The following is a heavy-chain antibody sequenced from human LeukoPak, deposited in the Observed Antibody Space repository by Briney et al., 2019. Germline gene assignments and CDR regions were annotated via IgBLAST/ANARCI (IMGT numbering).Heavy chain of an antibody. Sequence: SETLSLTCTVSGGSISSSSYYWGWIRQPPGKGLECIGSIYYSGSTYYNPSLKSRVTISVDTSKNQFSLKLSSVTAADTAVYYCARETSQKGAHYRDVWGKGTTVTISS. J-gene: IGHJ6*03. D-gene: IGHD3-16*01. CDR2: IYYSGST. CDR1: GGSISSSSYY. CDR3: ARETSQKGAHYRDV. V-gene: IGHV4-39*07.